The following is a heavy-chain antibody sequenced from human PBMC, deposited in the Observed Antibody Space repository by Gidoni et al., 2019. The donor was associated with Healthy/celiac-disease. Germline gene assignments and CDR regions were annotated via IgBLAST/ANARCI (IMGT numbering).Heavy chain of an antibody. J-gene: IGHJ5*02. D-gene: IGHD1-7*01. CDR2: ISGSGGST. CDR1: GFTFSSYA. V-gene: IGHV3-23*01. CDR3: AKDSITGTTGWFDP. Sequence: EVQLLESGGGFVQPGGSLRLSCAASGFTFSSYAMSWVRPAQGKGLGWVSAISGSGGSTYYADSVKARFTISRDNTKNTLYLQMNSLRAEDTAVYYCAKDSITGTTGWFDPWGQGTLVTVSS.